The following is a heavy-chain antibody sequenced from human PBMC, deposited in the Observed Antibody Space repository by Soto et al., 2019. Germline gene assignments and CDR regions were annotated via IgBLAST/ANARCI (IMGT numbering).Heavy chain of an antibody. V-gene: IGHV3-21*06. D-gene: IGHD3-10*01. CDR1: GFTFSNDD. CDR2: ISTTSSYI. CDR3: ARGLARTLLVRGPMDV. J-gene: IGHJ6*03. Sequence: EVQLVESGGSLVKPGGSLRLSCAASGFTFSNDDMNWVRQAPRKGLEWVSHISTTSSYIYYTESVKGRFTVSRDNARNSLFRQMNSLTAEDTAVYYCARGLARTLLVRGPMDVWGKGTTVTVSS.